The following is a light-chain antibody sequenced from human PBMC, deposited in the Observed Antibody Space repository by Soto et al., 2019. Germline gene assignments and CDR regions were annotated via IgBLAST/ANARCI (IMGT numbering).Light chain of an antibody. CDR3: QQYDKLVT. CDR2: DAS. J-gene: IGKJ1*01. V-gene: IGKV1-33*01. Sequence: DIQMTQSPSALSASTGDRVTITCQASQDIRNYLNWYQQKPGKAPKLLIYDASKLQTGVPSRFRGSGSRTTFTFIISSLQPEDFAIYYCQQYDKLVTFGQGTKVEMK. CDR1: QDIRNY.